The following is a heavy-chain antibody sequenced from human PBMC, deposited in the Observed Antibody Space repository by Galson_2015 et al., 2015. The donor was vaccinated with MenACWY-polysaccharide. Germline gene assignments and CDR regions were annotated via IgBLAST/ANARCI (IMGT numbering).Heavy chain of an antibody. CDR1: GFTFGSYW. D-gene: IGHD6-19*01. Sequence: SLRLSCAASGFTFGSYWMHWVRQAPGKGLVWVSRINSDGKSTSYADSVKGRFTISRDNAKNTLYLQMNRLRGEDTAVYYCARIRQQLLVIGPFDYWGQGTLVSVSS. CDR3: ARIRQQLLVIGPFDY. CDR2: INSDGKST. J-gene: IGHJ4*02. V-gene: IGHV3-74*01.